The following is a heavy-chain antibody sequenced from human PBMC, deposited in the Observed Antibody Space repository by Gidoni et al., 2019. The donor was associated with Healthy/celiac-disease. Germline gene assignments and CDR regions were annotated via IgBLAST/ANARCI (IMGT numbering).Heavy chain of an antibody. J-gene: IGHJ4*02. CDR1: GFTFSSYG. V-gene: IGHV3-30*18. Sequence: QVQLVESGGGVVQPGRSLRLSCAASGFTFSSYGMHWVRQAPGKGLECVAVISYDGSNKYYADSVKGRFTISRDNSKNTLYLQMNSLRAEDTAVYYCAKDLHTIFGVVTKTPKAGYWSQGTLVTVSS. CDR3: AKDLHTIFGVVTKTPKAGY. D-gene: IGHD3-3*01. CDR2: ISYDGSNK.